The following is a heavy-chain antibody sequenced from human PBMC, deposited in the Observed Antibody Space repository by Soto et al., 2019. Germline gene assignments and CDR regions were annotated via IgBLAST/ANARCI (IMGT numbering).Heavy chain of an antibody. D-gene: IGHD6-19*01. CDR2: ISITSSYT. V-gene: IGHV3-21*01. CDR3: ARDLALAGNY. Sequence: GGSLRLSCAASGFTFSSYAMNWVRQTQEKGLEWVSSISITSSYTHYSDSVKGRFTISRDNANNSLFLQMNSLRAEDTATYYCARDLALAGNYWGQGVLVTAPQ. J-gene: IGHJ4*02. CDR1: GFTFSSYA.